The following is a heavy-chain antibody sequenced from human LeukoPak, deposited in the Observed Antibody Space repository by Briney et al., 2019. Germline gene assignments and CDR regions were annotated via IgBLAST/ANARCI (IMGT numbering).Heavy chain of an antibody. CDR3: AKDSGERSGVFDY. CDR2: ISGSGGST. V-gene: IGHV3-23*01. J-gene: IGHJ4*02. CDR1: GFTVSSNY. Sequence: PGGSLRLSCAASGFTVSSNYMSWVRQAPGKGLEWASAISGSGGSTYYADSVKGRFTISRDNSKNTLYLQMNSLRAEDTAVYYCAKDSGERSGVFDYWGQGTLVTVSS. D-gene: IGHD2-15*01.